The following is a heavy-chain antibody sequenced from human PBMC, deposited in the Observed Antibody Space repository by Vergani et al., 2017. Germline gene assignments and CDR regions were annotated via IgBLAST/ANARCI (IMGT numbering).Heavy chain of an antibody. V-gene: IGHV3-30*02. J-gene: IGHJ6*02. D-gene: IGHD2-2*01. Sequence: VQLLESGGGLGQPGGSLRLSCAASGFSFSTYGMHWVRQAPGRGLEWVAFLRYDGSNEYYGDAVKGRFIISRDNSKNMLSLEMHSLRPEDTAVYYCANSYCSSLSCYAFYGMEVWGQGTTVTVSS. CDR1: GFSFSTYG. CDR3: ANSYCSSLSCYAFYGMEV. CDR2: LRYDGSNE.